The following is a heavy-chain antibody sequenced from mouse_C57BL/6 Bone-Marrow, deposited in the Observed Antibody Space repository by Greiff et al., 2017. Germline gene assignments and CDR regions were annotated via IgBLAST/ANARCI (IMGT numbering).Heavy chain of an antibody. Sequence: EVQLQESGGGLVKPGGSLKLSCAASGFTFSSYAMSWVRQTPEKRLEWVATISDGGSYTYYPDNVKGRFTISRDNAKNNLYLQMSHLKSEDTAMYYCARDTGDYDRFAYWGQGTLVTVSA. D-gene: IGHD2-4*01. V-gene: IGHV5-4*01. CDR1: GFTFSSYA. CDR3: ARDTGDYDRFAY. J-gene: IGHJ3*01. CDR2: ISDGGSYT.